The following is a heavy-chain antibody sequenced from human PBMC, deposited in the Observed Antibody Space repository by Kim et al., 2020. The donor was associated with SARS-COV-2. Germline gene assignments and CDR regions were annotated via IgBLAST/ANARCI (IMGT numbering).Heavy chain of an antibody. D-gene: IGHD6-13*01. V-gene: IGHV4-59*01. CDR3: ARESSALIAAAGRINWFDP. Sequence: SRVTISVDTSKNQFSLKLSSVTAADTAVYYCARESSALIAAAGRINWFDPWGQGTLVTVSS. J-gene: IGHJ5*02.